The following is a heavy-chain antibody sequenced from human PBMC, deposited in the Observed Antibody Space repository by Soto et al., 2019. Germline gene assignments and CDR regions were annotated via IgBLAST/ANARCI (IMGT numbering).Heavy chain of an antibody. V-gene: IGHV5-51*01. D-gene: IGHD2-2*01. Sequence: KGLERMGIIYPGDSDTRYSPSFQGQVTISADKSISTAYLQWSSLKASDTAMYYCARLMLYYYDSSSTSCYGGVFDIWGQGTTVTVTS. CDR2: IYPGDSDT. J-gene: IGHJ3*02. CDR3: ARLMLYYYDSSSTSCYGGVFDI.